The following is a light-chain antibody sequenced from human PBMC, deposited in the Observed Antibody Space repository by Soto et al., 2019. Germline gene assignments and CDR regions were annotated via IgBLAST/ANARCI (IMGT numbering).Light chain of an antibody. CDR2: AAS. Sequence: DIQMTQSPSTLSASVGDRVTVTCRASQSISSWLAWYQQKPGKAPKLLIYAASTLQSGIPSRFSGSESGTEFTLTISSLQPDDSATYFCQQSYKIPFTFGPGTKVDIK. J-gene: IGKJ3*01. V-gene: IGKV1-5*01. CDR1: QSISSW. CDR3: QQSYKIPFT.